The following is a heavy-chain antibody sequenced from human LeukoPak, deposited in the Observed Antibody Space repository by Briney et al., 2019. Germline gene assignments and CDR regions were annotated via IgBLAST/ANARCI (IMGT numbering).Heavy chain of an antibody. J-gene: IGHJ4*02. CDR1: GFTFSDYY. CDR2: ISSSGSTI. Sequence: GGSLRLSCAVSGFTFSDYYMSWIRQAPGKGLEWVSYISSSGSTIRYADSAKGRFTISRDNAKKSLYLQMSSLRAEDTAVYYCARGGSTTTVDTLLDYWGQGTLVTVSS. V-gene: IGHV3-11*01. CDR3: ARGGSTTTVDTLLDY. D-gene: IGHD4-23*01.